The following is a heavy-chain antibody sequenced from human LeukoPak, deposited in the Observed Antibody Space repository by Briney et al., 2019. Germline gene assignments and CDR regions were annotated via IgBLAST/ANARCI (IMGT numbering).Heavy chain of an antibody. V-gene: IGHV3-11*01. CDR2: ISSSGSTI. J-gene: IGHJ4*02. Sequence: GGSLRLSCAASEFTFSDYYINWIRQAPGKGLEWVSYISSSGSTIYYADSVKGRFTISRDNAKNSLWLQMNSLRAEDTAVYYCAREGPAPSSSLDYWGQGTLVTVSS. D-gene: IGHD6-6*01. CDR3: AREGPAPSSSLDY. CDR1: EFTFSDYY.